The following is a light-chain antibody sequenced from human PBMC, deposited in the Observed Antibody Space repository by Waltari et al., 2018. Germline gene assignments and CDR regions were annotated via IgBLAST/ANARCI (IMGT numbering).Light chain of an antibody. CDR2: DDC. CDR1: SVGRKS. CDR3: QVWDSGAYPVV. V-gene: IGLV3-21*02. J-gene: IGLJ2*01. Sequence: SYLLTQPPSVSVAPGQTAKIICGGTSVGRKSVHWYQQKPGQAPVMVVCDDCDRPSGIPGRFSGSNSGNTATLTSNRVEAGDEADYYCQVWDSGAYPVVFGGGTKLTVL.